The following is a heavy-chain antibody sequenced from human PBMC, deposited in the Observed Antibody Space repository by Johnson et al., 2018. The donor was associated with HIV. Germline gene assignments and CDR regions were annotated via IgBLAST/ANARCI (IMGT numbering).Heavy chain of an antibody. D-gene: IGHD6-13*01. J-gene: IGHJ3*02. Sequence: QVQLVESGGGLVQPGGSLRLSCAASGFTFSSYGMHWVRQAPGKGLEWVAVISYDGSNKYYADSVKGRFTISRDNSKNTLYLQMNSLRAEDTAVYYCAKGRIAAAGTGVDAFDIWGQGTMVTGSS. CDR1: GFTFSSYG. CDR3: AKGRIAAAGTGVDAFDI. V-gene: IGHV3-30*18. CDR2: ISYDGSNK.